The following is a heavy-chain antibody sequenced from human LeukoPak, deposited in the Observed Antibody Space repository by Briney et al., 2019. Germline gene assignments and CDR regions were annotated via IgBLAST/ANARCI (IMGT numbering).Heavy chain of an antibody. CDR3: ARLYYYGSGSLGDYYYGMDV. D-gene: IGHD3-10*01. V-gene: IGHV1-8*01. J-gene: IGHJ6*02. Sequence: ALVKVSCKASGYTFTSYDINWVRQATGQGLEWMGWMNPNSGNTGYAQKFQGRVTMTRNTSISTAYMELSSLRSEDTAVYYCARLYYYGSGSLGDYYYGMDVWGQGTTVTVSS. CDR2: MNPNSGNT. CDR1: GYTFTSYD.